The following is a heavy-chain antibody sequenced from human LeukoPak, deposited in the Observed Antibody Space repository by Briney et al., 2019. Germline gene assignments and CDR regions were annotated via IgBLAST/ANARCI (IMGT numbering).Heavy chain of an antibody. V-gene: IGHV4-59*08. D-gene: IGHD6-19*01. CDR2: IHYSGNS. CDR3: ARSPVTTRAGSDY. CDR1: VGSISTYY. J-gene: IGHJ4*02. Sequence: SETLSLTCTVSVGSISTYYWNWIRQPPGKALEWLGYIHYSGNSNQNSYPMSRATISLDTSKTQFSLRLNSLTAADTAVYYCARSPVTTRAGSDYWGRGTLVTVSS.